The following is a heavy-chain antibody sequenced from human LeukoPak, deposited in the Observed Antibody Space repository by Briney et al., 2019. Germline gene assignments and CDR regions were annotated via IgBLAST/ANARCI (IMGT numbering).Heavy chain of an antibody. Sequence: GGSLRLSCAASGFTFSSYTMNWVRQAPGKGLEWVSSISSGSSYRYYADSVKGLFTISRDNAKNSLYLQMNSLRAEDTAAYYCARGNCSGGSCYSGWFDPWGQGTLVTVSS. CDR1: GFTFSSYT. CDR2: ISSGSSYR. CDR3: ARGNCSGGSCYSGWFDP. V-gene: IGHV3-21*04. J-gene: IGHJ5*02. D-gene: IGHD2-15*01.